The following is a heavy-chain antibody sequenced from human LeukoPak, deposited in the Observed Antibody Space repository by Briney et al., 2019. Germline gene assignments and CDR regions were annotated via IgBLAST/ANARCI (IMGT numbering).Heavy chain of an antibody. CDR3: ARERLAMVRGVIPEEAWGWFDP. Sequence: SETLSLTCAVYGGSFSGYYWSWIRQPPGKGLEWIGEINHSGSTNYNPSLKSRATTSVDTSKSQFSLELSSVTAADTAVYYCARERLAMVRGVIPEEAWGWFDPWGQGTLVTVSS. CDR1: GGSFSGYY. J-gene: IGHJ5*02. V-gene: IGHV4-34*01. CDR2: INHSGST. D-gene: IGHD3-10*01.